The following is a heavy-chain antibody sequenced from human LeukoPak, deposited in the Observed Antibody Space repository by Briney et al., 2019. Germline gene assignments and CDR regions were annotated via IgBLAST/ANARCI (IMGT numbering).Heavy chain of an antibody. Sequence: GGSLRLSCAASGFTFRNYGMQWVRQTPGKGLEWVTLISYDGSDKYYADSVKGRFSISRDNSKNTLYLQMNSLRAEDTAVYYCASLRSGSGTFYNDYWGQGALVTVSS. V-gene: IGHV3-30*03. D-gene: IGHD3-10*01. J-gene: IGHJ4*02. CDR2: ISYDGSDK. CDR3: ASLRSGSGTFYNDY. CDR1: GFTFRNYG.